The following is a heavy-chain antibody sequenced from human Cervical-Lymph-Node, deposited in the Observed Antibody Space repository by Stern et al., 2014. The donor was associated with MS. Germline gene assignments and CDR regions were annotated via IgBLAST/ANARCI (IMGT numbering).Heavy chain of an antibody. CDR2: VHYSGTT. D-gene: IGHD3-3*01. CDR1: GGSISSYY. J-gene: IGHJ4*02. Sequence: VHLVESGPGLVKPSETLSLTCSVSGGSISSYYWNWIRQPPGKGLEWIANVHYSGTTNYNPSLQSRVTILLNTSMNKIALTLTTVTAADTAVYYCAGSGTYYPDYWGQGILVTVSS. V-gene: IGHV4-59*08. CDR3: AGSGTYYPDY.